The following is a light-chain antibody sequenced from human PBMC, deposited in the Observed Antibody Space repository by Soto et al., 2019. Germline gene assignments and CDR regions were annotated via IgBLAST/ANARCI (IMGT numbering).Light chain of an antibody. J-gene: IGLJ1*01. CDR3: SSLTSSSPLYV. CDR2: DVG. Sequence: QSALTQPASVSGSPGQSITISCTGTSSDVGGYNYVSWYQQHPGKAPKLMIYDVGNRPSGISNRFSGSKSGNTASLTISGLQAEDEADYYCSSLTSSSPLYVFGTGTQLTVL. CDR1: SSDVGGYNY. V-gene: IGLV2-14*01.